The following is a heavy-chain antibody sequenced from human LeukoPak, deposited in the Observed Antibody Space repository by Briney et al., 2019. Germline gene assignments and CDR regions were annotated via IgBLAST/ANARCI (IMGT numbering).Heavy chain of an antibody. J-gene: IGHJ3*02. V-gene: IGHV3-23*01. CDR3: AEALFWSGLTLGDAFDI. Sequence: GGSLRLSCAASGFTFSSYAMNWVRQAPGKGLEWVSTISGSGDSTYYADSVKGRFTISRDNSKNTLYLQMNNLRAEDTAVYYCAEALFWSGLTLGDAFDIWGQGTMVTVSS. CDR1: GFTFSSYA. D-gene: IGHD3-3*01. CDR2: ISGSGDST.